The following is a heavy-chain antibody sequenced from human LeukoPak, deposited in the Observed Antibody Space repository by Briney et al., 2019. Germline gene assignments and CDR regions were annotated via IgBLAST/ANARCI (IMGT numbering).Heavy chain of an antibody. V-gene: IGHV3-23*01. CDR1: GFTFSSHA. CDR2: INSGGGST. CDR3: AKRLEVVATTIDY. J-gene: IGHJ4*02. Sequence: GGSLRLSCAASGFTFSSHAMNWVRQAPGKGLEWVPGINSGGGSTYYADSVKGRFTISRDNSKNTLYLQMNSLRGEDTAVYYCAKRLEVVATTIDYWGQGTLVTVSS. D-gene: IGHD5-12*01.